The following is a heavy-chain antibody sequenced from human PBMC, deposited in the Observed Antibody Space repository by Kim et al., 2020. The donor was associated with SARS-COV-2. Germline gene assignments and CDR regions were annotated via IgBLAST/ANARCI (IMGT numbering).Heavy chain of an antibody. D-gene: IGHD6-19*01. Sequence: GGSLRLSCAASGFTFSSYGMHWVRQAPGKGLEWVAVISYDGSNKYYADSVKGRFTISRDNSKNTLYLQMNSLRAEDTAVYYCARDLRGWTAYDYYYGMDV. CDR1: GFTFSSYG. CDR3: ARDLRGWTAYDYYYGMDV. J-gene: IGHJ6*01. V-gene: IGHV3-33*05. CDR2: ISYDGSNK.